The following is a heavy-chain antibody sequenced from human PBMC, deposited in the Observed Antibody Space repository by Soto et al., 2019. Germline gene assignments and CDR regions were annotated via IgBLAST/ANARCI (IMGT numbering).Heavy chain of an antibody. D-gene: IGHD3-10*01. CDR2: IYYSGST. V-gene: IGHV4-59*01. CDR3: ARVKGTRGVQYYYYMDV. CDR1: GGSISSYY. J-gene: IGHJ6*03. Sequence: SETLSLTCTVSGGSISSYYWSWIRQPPGKGLEWIGYIYYSGSTNYNPSLKSRVTISVDTSKNQFSLKLSSVTAADTAVYYCARVKGTRGVQYYYYMDVWGKGTTVTVSS.